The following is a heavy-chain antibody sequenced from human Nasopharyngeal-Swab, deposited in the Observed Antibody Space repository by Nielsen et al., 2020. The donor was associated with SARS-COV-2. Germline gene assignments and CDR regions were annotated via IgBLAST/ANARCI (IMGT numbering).Heavy chain of an antibody. Sequence: SETLSLTCTVSGGSISSYYWSWIRQPPGKGLEWIGYIYYSGSTNYNPSLKSRVTISVDTSKNQFSLKLSSVTAADTAVYYCARTTRGFYYFDYWGQGTLATVSS. CDR3: ARTTRGFYYFDY. CDR1: GGSISSYY. CDR2: IYYSGST. J-gene: IGHJ4*02. D-gene: IGHD2-15*01. V-gene: IGHV4-59*08.